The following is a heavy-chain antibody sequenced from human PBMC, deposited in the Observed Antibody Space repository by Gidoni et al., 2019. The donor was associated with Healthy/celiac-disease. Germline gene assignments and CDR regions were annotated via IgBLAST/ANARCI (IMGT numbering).Heavy chain of an antibody. CDR1: GFPFADYG. V-gene: IGHV3-20*04. D-gene: IGHD4-17*01. J-gene: IGHJ4*02. Sequence: EVQLVESGGGVVRPGGSLRLSCAASGFPFADYGMSWVRQAPGKGLELVYCMNWKGGSTGYSASVKGRFTIPRDNAKNSLYLQMNGLSAEDTALYYCARVHYGGGDYYFDYWGQGTLVTVSS. CDR2: MNWKGGST. CDR3: ARVHYGGGDYYFDY.